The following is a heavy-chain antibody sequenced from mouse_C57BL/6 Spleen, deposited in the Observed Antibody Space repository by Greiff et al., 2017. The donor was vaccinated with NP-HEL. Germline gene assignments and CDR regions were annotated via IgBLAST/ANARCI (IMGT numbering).Heavy chain of an antibody. CDR3: ARRDYGSPYYFDY. V-gene: IGHV1-52*01. D-gene: IGHD1-1*01. Sequence: VQLQQPGAELVRPGSSVKLSCKASGYTFTSYWMHWVKQRPIQGLEWIGNIDPSDSETHYNQKFKDKATLTVDKSSSTAYMQLSSLTSEDSAVYYCARRDYGSPYYFDYWGQGTTLTVSS. CDR1: GYTFTSYW. J-gene: IGHJ2*01. CDR2: IDPSDSET.